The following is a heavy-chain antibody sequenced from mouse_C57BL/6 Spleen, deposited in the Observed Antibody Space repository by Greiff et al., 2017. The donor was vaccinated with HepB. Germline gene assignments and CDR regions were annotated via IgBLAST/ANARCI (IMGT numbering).Heavy chain of an antibody. Sequence: QVQLKQSGPELVKPGASVKISCKASGYAFSSSWMNWVKQRPGKGLEWIGRIYPGDGDTNYNGKFKGKATLTADKSSSTAYMQLSSLTSEDSAVYFCARWKDYYGGPDWFDYWGQGTTLTVSS. CDR3: ARWKDYYGGPDWFDY. CDR2: IYPGDGDT. CDR1: GYAFSSSW. J-gene: IGHJ2*01. D-gene: IGHD1-1*01. V-gene: IGHV1-82*01.